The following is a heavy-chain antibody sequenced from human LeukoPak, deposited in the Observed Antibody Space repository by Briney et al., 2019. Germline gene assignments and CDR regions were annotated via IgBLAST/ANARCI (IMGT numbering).Heavy chain of an antibody. D-gene: IGHD3-10*02. CDR3: ATYVRGDFDY. J-gene: IGHJ4*02. Sequence: GGSLRLSCATSGFTFSSYAMSWVRQAPGKGLEWVSTISGGGGSTWYADSVKGRFTISRDNSKNTLYLQLSSLRADDTAVYYCATYVRGDFDYWGQGTLVTVSS. V-gene: IGHV3-23*01. CDR1: GFTFSSYA. CDR2: ISGGGGST.